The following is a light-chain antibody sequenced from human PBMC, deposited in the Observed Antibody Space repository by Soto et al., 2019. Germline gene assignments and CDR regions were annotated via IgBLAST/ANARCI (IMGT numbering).Light chain of an antibody. J-gene: IGKJ2*01. CDR2: KAS. CDR3: QQYKHYSSTT. Sequence: DIQMTQSPSTLSASVGDRVTITCRASETINGWLAWYQQKPGKAPNLLINKASTLESGVPSRFSGSASGTXFXLXXXSLQPDDSATYYCQQYKHYSSTTFGQGTKLEIK. CDR1: ETINGW. V-gene: IGKV1-5*03.